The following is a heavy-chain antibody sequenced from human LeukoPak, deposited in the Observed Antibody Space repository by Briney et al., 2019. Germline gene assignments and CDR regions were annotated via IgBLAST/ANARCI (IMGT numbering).Heavy chain of an antibody. CDR2: TRYDGSNK. V-gene: IGHV3-30*02. CDR3: AKDEANWNYVISLYYFDY. D-gene: IGHD1-7*01. Sequence: GGSLRLSCAASGFTFSSYGMHWVRQAPGKGLEWVAFTRYDGSNKYYADSVKGRFTISRDNSKNTLYLQMNSLRAEDTAVYYCAKDEANWNYVISLYYFDYWGQGTLVTVSS. CDR1: GFTFSSYG. J-gene: IGHJ4*02.